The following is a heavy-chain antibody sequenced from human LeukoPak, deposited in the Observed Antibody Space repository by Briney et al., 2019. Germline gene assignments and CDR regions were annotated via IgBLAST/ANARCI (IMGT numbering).Heavy chain of an antibody. V-gene: IGHV3-9*01. D-gene: IGHD6-19*01. CDR3: AKDGGWYKFRNWFDP. CDR2: ISWNSGSI. J-gene: IGHJ5*02. CDR1: GFTFDDYA. Sequence: PGRSLRLSCAASGFTFDDYAMHWVRHAPGKGLEWVSGISWNSGSIVYADSVKGRFTISRDNAKNSLYLQMNSLRAEDTALYYCAKDGGWYKFRNWFDPWGQGTLVTVSS.